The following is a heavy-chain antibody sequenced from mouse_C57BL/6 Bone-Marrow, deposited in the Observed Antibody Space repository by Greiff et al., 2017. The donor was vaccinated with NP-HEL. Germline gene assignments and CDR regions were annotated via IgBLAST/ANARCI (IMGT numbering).Heavy chain of an antibody. D-gene: IGHD2-3*01. V-gene: IGHV2-2*01. CDR1: GFSLTSYG. CDR3: ASYDGYYVRYGMDY. J-gene: IGHJ4*01. Sequence: QVQLKESGPGLVQPSHCLSITCTVSGFSLTSYGVHWVRQSPGKGLEWLGVIWSGGSTDYNAAFISRLSISKDNSKSQVFFKMNSLQADDTAIYYCASYDGYYVRYGMDYWGQGTSVTVSS. CDR2: IWSGGST.